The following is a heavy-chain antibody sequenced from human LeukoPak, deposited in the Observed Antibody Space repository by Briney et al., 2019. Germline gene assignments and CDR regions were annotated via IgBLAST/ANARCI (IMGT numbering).Heavy chain of an antibody. CDR2: IWYDGSNK. CDR1: GFTFSSYG. V-gene: IGHV3-33*01. CDR3: ARERFGVVGATRHFDY. J-gene: IGHJ4*02. D-gene: IGHD1-26*01. Sequence: GRSLRLSCAASGFTFSSYGMHWVRQAPGKGLEWVAVIWYDGSNKYYADSVKGRFTISRDNSKNTLYLQMNSLRAEDTAVHYCARERFGVVGATRHFDYWGQGTLVTVSS.